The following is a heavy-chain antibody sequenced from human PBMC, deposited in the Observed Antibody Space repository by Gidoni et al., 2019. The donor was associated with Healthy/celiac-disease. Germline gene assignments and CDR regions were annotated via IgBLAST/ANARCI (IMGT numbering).Heavy chain of an antibody. CDR3: ARSYYYDSGSTFDP. D-gene: IGHD3-10*01. Sequence: QVQLQESGPGLVKPSETLSLNCTVSGGSISNYYWSWIRQPPGKGLEWIGYIYYSGSTNYNPSLKSRVTISVDTSKNQFSLKLSSVTAADTAVYYCARSYYYDSGSTFDPWGQGTLVTVSS. J-gene: IGHJ5*02. CDR2: IYYSGST. V-gene: IGHV4-59*01. CDR1: GGSISNYY.